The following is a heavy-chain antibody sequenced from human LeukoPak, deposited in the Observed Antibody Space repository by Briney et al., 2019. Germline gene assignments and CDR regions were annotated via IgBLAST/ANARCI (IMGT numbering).Heavy chain of an antibody. V-gene: IGHV3-33*01. CDR1: GFTFSSYG. CDR3: ARDIEEGRGDLRLGFDY. D-gene: IGHD7-27*01. Sequence: GGSLKLSCAASGFTFSSYGMHWVRQAPGKGLEWVALIWYDGSNKYYADSVKGRFTISRDNSKNTLYLQMNSLTAEDTAVYYCARDIEEGRGDLRLGFDYWGQGTLVTVSS. J-gene: IGHJ4*02. CDR2: IWYDGSNK.